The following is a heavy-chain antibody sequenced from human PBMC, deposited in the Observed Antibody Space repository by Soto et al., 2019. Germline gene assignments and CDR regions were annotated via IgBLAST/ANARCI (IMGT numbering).Heavy chain of an antibody. Sequence: QVQLQESGPGLVKPSQTLSLTCTVSGGSINSGNYFWTWIRQQPGKGLEWIGYSYYSGSSFYNPALESRLTISVDTSKNQSSLRLSAVTAADPAVYYCARDSSPSSYYTGLDVGGQGTTVTFSS. CDR3: ARDSSPSSYYTGLDV. J-gene: IGHJ6*02. V-gene: IGHV4-31*03. CDR2: SYYSGSS. D-gene: IGHD2-2*01. CDR1: GGSINSGNYF.